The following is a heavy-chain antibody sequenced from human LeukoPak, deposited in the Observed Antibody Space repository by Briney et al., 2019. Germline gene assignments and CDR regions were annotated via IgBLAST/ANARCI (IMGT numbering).Heavy chain of an antibody. V-gene: IGHV3-66*01. Sequence: GGSLRLSCAASGFTVSGNYMSWVRQAPGKGLEWLSVIHRGGNTYYADSVKGRFTISRDSSKNTVFLQMDSLRAEDTAVYYCAKAAGQRKYWYFDLWGRGTLVTVSS. CDR1: GFTVSGNY. D-gene: IGHD5-18*01. J-gene: IGHJ2*01. CDR2: IHRGGNT. CDR3: AKAAGQRKYWYFDL.